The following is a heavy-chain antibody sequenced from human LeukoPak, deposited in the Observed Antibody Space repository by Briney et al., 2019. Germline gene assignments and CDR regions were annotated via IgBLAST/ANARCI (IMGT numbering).Heavy chain of an antibody. V-gene: IGHV3-33*01. CDR3: ARDVPIAPDYGMDV. J-gene: IGHJ6*02. CDR2: IWYDGSNK. Sequence: GGSLRLSCAASGFTFSSYGMHWVRQAPGKGLEWVAVIWYDGSNKYYADSVKGRFTISRDNSKNTLYLQMNSLRAEDTAVYYCARDVPIAPDYGMDVWGQGTTVTV. CDR1: GFTFSSYG. D-gene: IGHD6-13*01.